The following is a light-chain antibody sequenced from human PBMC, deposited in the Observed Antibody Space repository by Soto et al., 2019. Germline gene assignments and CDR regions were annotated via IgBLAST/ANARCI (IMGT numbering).Light chain of an antibody. CDR3: QQRSSWPIT. Sequence: VRTQSPSTLSSSPGERATLSCRASQSVSRYLAWYQQKPGQAPRLLIYDASNRATGFPARFSGSGSGTDFTLTISRLEPEDFAVYYCQQRSSWPITVGQGTRLAI. J-gene: IGKJ5*01. CDR1: QSVSRY. V-gene: IGKV3-11*01. CDR2: DAS.